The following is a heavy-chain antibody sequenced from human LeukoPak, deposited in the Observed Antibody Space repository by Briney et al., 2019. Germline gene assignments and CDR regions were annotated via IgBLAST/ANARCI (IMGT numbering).Heavy chain of an antibody. Sequence: GASVMVSCKASACTFTNYYLHWVRQAPGQGLEWMGIINPSGGSTSYAQKFQGRVTMTRDTSTSTVYMELSSLRSEDTAVYYCAREGSSGQLLWGQGSMVTVSS. CDR3: AREGSSGQLL. CDR1: ACTFTNYY. V-gene: IGHV1-46*01. J-gene: IGHJ3*01. D-gene: IGHD3-22*01. CDR2: INPSGGST.